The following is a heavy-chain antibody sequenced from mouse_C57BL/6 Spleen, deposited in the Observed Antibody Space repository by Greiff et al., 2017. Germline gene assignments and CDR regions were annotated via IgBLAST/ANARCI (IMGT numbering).Heavy chain of an antibody. J-gene: IGHJ2*01. V-gene: IGHV1-15*01. D-gene: IGHD1-1*01. CDR3: TRDYGSRYYFDY. CDR2: IDPETGGT. Sequence: QVQLKQSGAELVRPGASVTLSCKASGYTFTDYEMHWVKQTPVHGLEWIGAIDPETGGTAYNQKFKGKAILTADKSSSTAYMELRSLTSEDSAVYYCTRDYGSRYYFDYWGQGTTLTVSS. CDR1: GYTFTDYE.